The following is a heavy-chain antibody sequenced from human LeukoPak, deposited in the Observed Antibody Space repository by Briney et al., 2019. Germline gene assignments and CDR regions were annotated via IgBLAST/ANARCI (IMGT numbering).Heavy chain of an antibody. D-gene: IGHD2-21*02. J-gene: IGHJ4*02. CDR1: GYSISSGYY. CDR3: ARRTTYIGWRPSESPSCFDY. V-gene: IGHV4-38-2*02. CDR2: IYHSGST. Sequence: SETLSLTCTVSGYSISSGYYWGWIRQPPGKGLEWIGSIYHSGSTYYNPSLKSRVTISVDTSKNQFSLKLSSVTAADTAAYYCARRTTYIGWRPSESPSCFDYWGQGTLVTVSS.